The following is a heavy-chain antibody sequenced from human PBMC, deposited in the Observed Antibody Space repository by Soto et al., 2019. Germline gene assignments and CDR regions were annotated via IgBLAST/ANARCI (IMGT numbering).Heavy chain of an antibody. J-gene: IGHJ4*02. V-gene: IGHV3-23*01. CDR2: ITGSGGST. Sequence: PGGALRLSCAASGFTFISFAMGWGRQAPGNGLEWVSTITGSGGSTFYADSVKGRFTISRDNSKNTLYLQMNSLRAEDTAIYYCASVDYGAYIPHFDYWGQGTLVTVSS. D-gene: IGHD4-17*01. CDR1: GFTFISFA. CDR3: ASVDYGAYIPHFDY.